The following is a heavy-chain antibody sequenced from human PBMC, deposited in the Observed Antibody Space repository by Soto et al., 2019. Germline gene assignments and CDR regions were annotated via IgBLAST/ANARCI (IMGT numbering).Heavy chain of an antibody. Sequence: EVQLVESGGGLVKPGGSLRLSCAASGFTFSSYSMNWVRQAQGKGLEWVSSISSSSSYIYYADSVKGRFTISRDNAKNSLYLQMTSLRAEDTAVYYCARETYYYGSGNLGYWGQGTLVTVSS. CDR2: ISSSSSYI. CDR3: ARETYYYGSGNLGY. CDR1: GFTFSSYS. D-gene: IGHD3-10*01. J-gene: IGHJ4*02. V-gene: IGHV3-21*01.